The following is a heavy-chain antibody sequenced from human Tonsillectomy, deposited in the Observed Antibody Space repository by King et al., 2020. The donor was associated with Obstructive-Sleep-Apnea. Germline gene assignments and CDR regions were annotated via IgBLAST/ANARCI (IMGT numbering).Heavy chain of an antibody. CDR1: GFTFSSYG. J-gene: IGHJ4*02. V-gene: IGHV3-48*04. Sequence: VQLVESGGGLVQPGGSLRLSCVASGFTFSSYGMNWARQAPGEGLEWLAYISSSGHTIYYADSVRGRFTISRDNTKNSLYLQMDSLRAEDTAVYYCARDHERYSGTYYFDYWGQGTLVAVSS. CDR3: ARDHERYSGTYYFDY. D-gene: IGHD1-26*01. CDR2: ISSSGHTI.